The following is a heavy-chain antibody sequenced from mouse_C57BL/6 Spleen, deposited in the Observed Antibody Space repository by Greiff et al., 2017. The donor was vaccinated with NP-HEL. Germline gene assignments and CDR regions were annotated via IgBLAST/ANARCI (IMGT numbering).Heavy chain of an antibody. V-gene: IGHV1-50*01. J-gene: IGHJ2*01. Sequence: VQLQQSGAELVKPGASVKLSCKASGYTFTSYWMQWVKQRPGQGLEWIGEIDPSDSYTNYNQKFKGKATLTVDTSSSTAYMQLSSLTSEDSAVYYCARWRSDYFDYWGQGTTLTVSS. CDR1: GYTFTSYW. CDR3: ARWRSDYFDY. CDR2: IDPSDSYT.